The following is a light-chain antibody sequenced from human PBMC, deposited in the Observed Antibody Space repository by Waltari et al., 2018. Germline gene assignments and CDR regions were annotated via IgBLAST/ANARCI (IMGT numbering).Light chain of an antibody. CDR1: SSDVGGFNF. J-gene: IGLJ3*02. V-gene: IGLV2-14*03. CDR2: DVS. Sequence: QSALTQPASVSGSPVQSITISCTGTSSDVGGFNFVSWYQQHPGKAPKLMIYDVSKRPSGVSNRFSGSKSGNTASLTISGLQAEDEADYYCSSYTISSTLNWVFGGGTKLTVL. CDR3: SSYTISSTLNWV.